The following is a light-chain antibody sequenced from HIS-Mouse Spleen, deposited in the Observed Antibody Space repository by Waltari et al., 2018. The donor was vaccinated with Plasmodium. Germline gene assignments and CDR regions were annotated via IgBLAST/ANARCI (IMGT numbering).Light chain of an antibody. CDR3: QQRSNWPIT. V-gene: IGKV3-11*01. J-gene: IGKJ5*01. CDR1: QSVSSY. Sequence: ELVLTQSPATLSLSPGERPTLSCRASQSVSSYLAWYQQKPGQAPRLLIYDASNRATGIPARFSGSGSGTDFTLTISSLEPEDFAVYYCQQRSNWPITFGQGTRLEIK. CDR2: DAS.